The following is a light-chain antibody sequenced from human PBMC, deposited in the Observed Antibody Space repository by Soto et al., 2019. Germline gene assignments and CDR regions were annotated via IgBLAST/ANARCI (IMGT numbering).Light chain of an antibody. Sequence: QSVLTQPPSVSGAPGQRVTISCTGSSSNIGAGYDVHWYQRLPGTAPKVLIYGNNNRPSGVPDRFSGSKSGNTASLTISGLQAEDEADYYCSSYTRSSFYVFGTGTKLTVL. CDR3: SSYTRSSFYV. CDR1: SSNIGAGYD. V-gene: IGLV1-40*01. CDR2: GNN. J-gene: IGLJ1*01.